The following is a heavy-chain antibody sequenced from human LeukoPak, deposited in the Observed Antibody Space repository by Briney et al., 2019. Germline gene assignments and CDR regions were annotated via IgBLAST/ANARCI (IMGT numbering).Heavy chain of an antibody. V-gene: IGHV4-59*08. CDR3: ARHVGGSYRRPFDY. CDR2: IYYSGST. Sequence: PSETLSLTCTVSGGSISSYYWSWIRQPPGKGLEWIGYIYYSGSTNYNPSLKSRVTISVDTSKNQFSLKLNSVTAADTAVYSCARHVGGSYRRPFDYWGQGTLVTVSS. CDR1: GGSISSYY. J-gene: IGHJ4*02. D-gene: IGHD1-26*01.